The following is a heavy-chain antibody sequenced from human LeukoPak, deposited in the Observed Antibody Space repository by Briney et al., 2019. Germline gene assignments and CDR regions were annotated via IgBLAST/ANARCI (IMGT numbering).Heavy chain of an antibody. D-gene: IGHD1-26*01. CDR3: AKHPRGSYLQEFDY. J-gene: IGHJ4*02. Sequence: PGGSLRLSCAASGFTFSSYSMNWVRQAPGKGLEWVSYISSSSSTIYYADSVKGRFTISRDNSKNTLYLQMNSLRAEDTAVYYCAKHPRGSYLQEFDYWGQGTLVTVSS. V-gene: IGHV3-48*01. CDR1: GFTFSSYS. CDR2: ISSSSSTI.